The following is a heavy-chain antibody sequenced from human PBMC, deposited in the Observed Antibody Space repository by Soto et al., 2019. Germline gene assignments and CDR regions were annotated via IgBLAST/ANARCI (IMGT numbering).Heavy chain of an antibody. CDR3: AREGPAPYYSYGMDV. Sequence: QVQLVQSGGEVKKPGASVKVSCKTSGYSFTTYGISWVRQAPGQGLEWMGWISAYNGNTNYAQKLQDRVTMTTDTSTSTVYMELRSLRADDTAVYYCAREGPAPYYSYGMDVWGQGSTVTVSS. V-gene: IGHV1-18*01. J-gene: IGHJ6*02. CDR1: GYSFTTYG. CDR2: ISAYNGNT.